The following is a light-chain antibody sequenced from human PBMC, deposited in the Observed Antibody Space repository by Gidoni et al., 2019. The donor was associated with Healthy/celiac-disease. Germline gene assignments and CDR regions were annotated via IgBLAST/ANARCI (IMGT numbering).Light chain of an antibody. Sequence: QSALTQPASASGSPGQSITISCTGTSSDVGGYNYVSWYQQHPGKAPKLMIYEVSNRPSGVSNRFSGSKSGNTASLTISGLQAEDEADYYCSSYTSSSTLAVFGGGTKLTV. J-gene: IGLJ2*01. CDR1: SSDVGGYNY. CDR3: SSYTSSSTLAV. V-gene: IGLV2-14*01. CDR2: EVS.